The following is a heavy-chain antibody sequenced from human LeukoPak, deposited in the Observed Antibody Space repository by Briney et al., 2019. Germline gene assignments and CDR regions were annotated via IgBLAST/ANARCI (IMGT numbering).Heavy chain of an antibody. Sequence: GESLKISCKGSGYSFTSYWIGWVRQMPGKGLEWMGIIYPGDSDTRYSPSFQGQVTISADKSITTAYLQWSSLKAADTAMYYCARTEGPYGGSAQGDFDYWGQGTLVTVSS. D-gene: IGHD2-15*01. CDR3: ARTEGPYGGSAQGDFDY. V-gene: IGHV5-51*01. J-gene: IGHJ4*02. CDR1: GYSFTSYW. CDR2: IYPGDSDT.